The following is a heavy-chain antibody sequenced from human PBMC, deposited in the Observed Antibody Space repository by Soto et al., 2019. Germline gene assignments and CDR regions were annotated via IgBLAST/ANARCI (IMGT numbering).Heavy chain of an antibody. Sequence: SETLSLTCAVSGGSISSGGYSWSWIRQPPGKGLEWIGYIYHSGSTYYNPSLKSRVTISVDRSKNQFSLKLSSVTAADTAVYYCARGGILYDYGDDNWFDPWGQGTLVTVSS. CDR2: IYHSGST. CDR1: GGSISSGGYS. D-gene: IGHD4-17*01. V-gene: IGHV4-30-2*01. J-gene: IGHJ5*02. CDR3: ARGGILYDYGDDNWFDP.